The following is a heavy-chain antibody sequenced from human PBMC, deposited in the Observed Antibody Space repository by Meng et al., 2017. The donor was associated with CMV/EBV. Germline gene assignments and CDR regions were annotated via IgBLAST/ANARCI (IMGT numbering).Heavy chain of an antibody. CDR3: AKDLTLPTLYGMDV. Sequence: GESLKISCAASGFTFSDYYMIWIRQAPGKGLEWVSSISSSGLSIYYADSLKGRFTISRDNTKNSLYLQMNGLRAEDAAVYYCAKDLTLPTLYGMDVWGQGTAVTVSS. CDR1: GFTFSDYY. V-gene: IGHV3-11*01. CDR2: ISSSGLSI. J-gene: IGHJ6*02.